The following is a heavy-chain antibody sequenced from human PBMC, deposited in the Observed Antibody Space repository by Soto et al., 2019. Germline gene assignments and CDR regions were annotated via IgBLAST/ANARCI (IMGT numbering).Heavy chain of an antibody. J-gene: IGHJ3*02. D-gene: IGHD3-3*02. V-gene: IGHV3-33*01. CDR1: GFTFSSFG. CDR3: ARDRHFRGGPDDI. Sequence: QVQLVESGGGVVQSGRSPRLACAASGFTFSSFGMHWVRQAPGKGREWVALIWHDGTFTHYADSVKGRFTISRDNSKNMLYLQMNSLRADDTAVYYWARDRHFRGGPDDIWGQGTMVTVSS. CDR2: IWHDGTFT.